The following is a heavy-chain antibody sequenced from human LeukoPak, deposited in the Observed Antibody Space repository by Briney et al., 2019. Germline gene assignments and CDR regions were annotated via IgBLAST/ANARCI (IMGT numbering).Heavy chain of an antibody. J-gene: IGHJ4*02. D-gene: IGHD3-10*01. CDR1: GFTFSSYG. Sequence: PGGSLRLSCAASGFTFSSYGMHWVRQAPGKGLEWVAVISYDGSNKYYADSVKGRFTISRDNSKNTLYLQMNSLRAEDTAVYYCAKDRYGSGSYSSCLDYWGQGTLVTVSS. CDR3: AKDRYGSGSYSSCLDY. CDR2: ISYDGSNK. V-gene: IGHV3-30*18.